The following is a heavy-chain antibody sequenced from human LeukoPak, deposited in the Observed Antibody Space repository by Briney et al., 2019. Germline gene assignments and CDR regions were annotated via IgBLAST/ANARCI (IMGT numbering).Heavy chain of an antibody. CDR2: MNPYSANT. J-gene: IGHJ5*02. D-gene: IGHD6-13*01. CDR1: GYTFTNYD. V-gene: IGHV1-8*03. CDR3: ARTQQLVLRSPLDP. Sequence: ASVKDSCKASGYTFTNYDIHWVRPATGQGLEWMGWMNPYSANTGYAQTFQGRITITRNTSISTAYMELSNLKSEDTAVYYCARTQQLVLRSPLDPWGQGTLVTVSS.